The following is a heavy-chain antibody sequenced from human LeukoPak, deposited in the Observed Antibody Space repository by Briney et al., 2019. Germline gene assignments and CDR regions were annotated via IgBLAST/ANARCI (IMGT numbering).Heavy chain of an antibody. CDR1: SGSISSYY. V-gene: IGHV4-59*01. CDR2: IYYSGST. Sequence: SETLSLTCTVSSGSISSYYWSWIRQPPGKGLEWIGYIYYSGSTNYNPSLKSRVTISVDTSKNQFSLKLSSVTAADTAVYYCARVYYYGSGSYVDYWGQGTLVTVSS. D-gene: IGHD3-10*01. J-gene: IGHJ4*02. CDR3: ARVYYYGSGSYVDY.